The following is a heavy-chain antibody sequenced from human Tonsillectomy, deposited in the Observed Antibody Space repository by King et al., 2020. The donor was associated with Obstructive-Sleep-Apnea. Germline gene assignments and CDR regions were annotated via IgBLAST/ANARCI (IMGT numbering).Heavy chain of an antibody. CDR3: ARGRTYYDILTGYYPWYFDL. V-gene: IGHV4-39*07. CDR1: GGSISSSSYY. Sequence: QLQESGPGLEKPSETLSLTCTVSGGSISSSSYYWGWIRQPPGKGLEWIGSIYYSGSTYYNPSLKSRVTISVDTSKNQFSLKLSSVTAADTAVYYCARGRTYYDILTGYYPWYFDLWGSGTLVTVSS. J-gene: IGHJ2*01. D-gene: IGHD3-9*01. CDR2: IYYSGST.